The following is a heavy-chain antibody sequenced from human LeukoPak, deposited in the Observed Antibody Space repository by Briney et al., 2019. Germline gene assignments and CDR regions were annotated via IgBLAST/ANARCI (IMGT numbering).Heavy chain of an antibody. J-gene: IGHJ4*02. CDR3: ARGGTLVRGGDPFDY. CDR1: RFIFSEYA. Sequence: GGSLRLSCSAFRFIFSEYAMYWVRQAPGKGLEWVSVIGGDASRPYYADSVKGRFTISRDNSKNTVYLQMNALRAEDTALYFCARGGTLVRGGDPFDYWGQGTLVTVSS. CDR2: IGGDASRP. V-gene: IGHV3-23*01. D-gene: IGHD3-10*01.